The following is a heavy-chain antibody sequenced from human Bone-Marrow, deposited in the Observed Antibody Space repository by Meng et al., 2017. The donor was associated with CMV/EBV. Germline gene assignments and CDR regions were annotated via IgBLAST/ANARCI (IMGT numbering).Heavy chain of an antibody. J-gene: IGHJ6*02. V-gene: IGHV4-4*02. CDR3: ARDPATYDFWSGYIRRDYYYGMDV. CDR1: GGSISSSNW. CDR2: IYHSGST. D-gene: IGHD3-3*01. Sequence: SETLSLTCAVSGGSISSSNWWSWVRQPPGKGLEWIGEIYHSGSTNYNPSLKSRVTISVDKSKNQFSLKLSSVTAADTAVYYCARDPATYDFWSGYIRRDYYYGMDVWGQGTTVTVYS.